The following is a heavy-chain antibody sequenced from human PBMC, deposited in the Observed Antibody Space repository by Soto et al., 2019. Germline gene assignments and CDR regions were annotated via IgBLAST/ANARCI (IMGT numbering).Heavy chain of an antibody. J-gene: IGHJ6*02. CDR2: ISYDGSNK. CDR3: ARERASRRAEAYYYYYGMDV. CDR1: GFTFSSYA. D-gene: IGHD6-13*01. V-gene: IGHV3-30-3*01. Sequence: QVQLVESGGGVVQPGRSLRLSCAASGFTFSSYAMHWVRQAPGKGLEWVAVISYDGSNKYYADSVKGRFTIARDNSKNALYLQMNSLRAEDTAVYYCARERASRRAEAYYYYYGMDVWGQGTTVTVSS.